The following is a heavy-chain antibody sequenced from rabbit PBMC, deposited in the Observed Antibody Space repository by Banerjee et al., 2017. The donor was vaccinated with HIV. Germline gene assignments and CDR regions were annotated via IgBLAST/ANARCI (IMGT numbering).Heavy chain of an antibody. CDR2: ISTGDGST. V-gene: IGHV1S47*01. J-gene: IGHJ4*01. D-gene: IGHD6-1*01. CDR1: GFDFSSNA. Sequence: QEQLVESGGGLVQPEGSLTLTCTASGFDFSSNAMCWVRQTPGKGLEWIGCISTGDGSTYYASWVNGRFSISRENTQNTVSLQMNSLTAADTATYFCARGDTYGYFAYAYPTGYYFDLWGPGTLVTV. CDR3: ARGDTYGYFAYAYPTGYYFDL.